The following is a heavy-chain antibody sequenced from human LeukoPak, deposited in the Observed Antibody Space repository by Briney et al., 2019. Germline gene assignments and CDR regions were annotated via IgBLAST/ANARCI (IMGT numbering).Heavy chain of an antibody. V-gene: IGHV3-7*01. D-gene: IGHD4-11*01. CDR1: GFTFSDYW. Sequence: PGGSLRLSCAASGFTFSDYWMSWVRQAPGKGLEWVANIKQDGSEKYSVDSVKGRFTISRDNAKDSLYLQMNSLRAEDTAVYYCASGLTVTTPLEYGNWFDPWGQGTLVTVSS. J-gene: IGHJ5*02. CDR3: ASGLTVTTPLEYGNWFDP. CDR2: IKQDGSEK.